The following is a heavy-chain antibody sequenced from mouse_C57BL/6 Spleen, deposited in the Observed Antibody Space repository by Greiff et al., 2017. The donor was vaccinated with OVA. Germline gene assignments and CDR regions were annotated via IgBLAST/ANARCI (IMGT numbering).Heavy chain of an antibody. CDR2: INPNNGGT. V-gene: IGHV1-26*01. D-gene: IGHD2-2*01. J-gene: IGHJ3*01. CDR1: GYTFTDYY. CDR3: ARREVTTEGTWFAY. Sequence: EVQLQQSGPELVKPGASVKISCKASGYTFTDYYMNWVKQSHGKSLEWIGDINPNNGGTSYNQKFKGKATLTVDKSSSTAYMELRSLTSEDSAVYYCARREVTTEGTWFAYWGQGTLVTVSA.